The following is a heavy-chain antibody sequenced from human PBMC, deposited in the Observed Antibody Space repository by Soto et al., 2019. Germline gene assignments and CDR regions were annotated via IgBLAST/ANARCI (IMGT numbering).Heavy chain of an antibody. CDR3: AREYYYESSGWTGAGGWFDP. CDR1: GYTFTSYY. J-gene: IGHJ5*02. D-gene: IGHD3-22*01. Sequence: QVQLVQSGAEVKKPGASVKVSCKASGYTFTSYYMHWVRQAPGQGLEWMGIINPSGGSTSYAQKFQGRVTMTRDTSTSTVYMELSSLRSEDTAVYYCAREYYYESSGWTGAGGWFDPWGQGTLVTVSS. CDR2: INPSGGST. V-gene: IGHV1-46*01.